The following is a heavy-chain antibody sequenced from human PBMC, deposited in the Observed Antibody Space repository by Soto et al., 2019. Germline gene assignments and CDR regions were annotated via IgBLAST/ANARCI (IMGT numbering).Heavy chain of an antibody. Sequence: AAVKVSCKASGYTFTNYAMQWGRQAPGQKLEWLGWITPGGGSPSYAQKFQGGVAMSRDTSSSTAYMELRGLRSEDTAVYYCARGLGWLGSFLSWYFDLWGRGTLVTVSS. CDR2: ITPGGGSP. J-gene: IGHJ2*01. V-gene: IGHV1-46*01. D-gene: IGHD3-3*01. CDR1: GYTFTNYA. CDR3: ARGLGWLGSFLSWYFDL.